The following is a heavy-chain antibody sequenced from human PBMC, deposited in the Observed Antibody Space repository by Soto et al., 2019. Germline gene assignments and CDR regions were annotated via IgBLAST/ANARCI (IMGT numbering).Heavy chain of an antibody. CDR2: IYPGDSDT. CDR1: GYSFTSYW. CDR3: ARAHVMVVAGSTFDY. D-gene: IGHD6-19*01. J-gene: IGHJ4*01. V-gene: IGHV5-51*01. Sequence: PGESLKISCKGSGYSFTSYWIGWVRQVPGKGLEWMGIIYPGDSDTRYSPSFQGQVTISADKSISTAYLQWSSLKAADTAVYYCARAHVMVVAGSTFDYWGHGTLVTVSS.